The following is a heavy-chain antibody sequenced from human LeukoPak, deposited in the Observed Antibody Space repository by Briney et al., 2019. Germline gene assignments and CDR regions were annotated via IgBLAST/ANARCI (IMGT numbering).Heavy chain of an antibody. J-gene: IGHJ4*02. Sequence: ASVKVSCKASGYTFTGYYMHWVRQAPGQGLEWMGWINPNSGGTNYVQKFQGRVTMTRDTSISTAYMELSRLRSDDTAVYYCARAQATTVTNDYWGQGTLVTVSS. CDR1: GYTFTGYY. V-gene: IGHV1-2*02. D-gene: IGHD4-17*01. CDR3: ARAQATTVTNDY. CDR2: INPNSGGT.